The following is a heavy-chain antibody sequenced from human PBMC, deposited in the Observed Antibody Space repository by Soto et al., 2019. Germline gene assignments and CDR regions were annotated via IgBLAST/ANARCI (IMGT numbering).Heavy chain of an antibody. Sequence: SETLSLTCSVSGGSISSSSYCWGWIRQPPGKGLEWIGSIYYSGSTYYNPSLKSRVTISVDTSKNQFSLKLSSVTAADTAVYYCARVVGAYSDYYYYGMVVWGQGTTVTVSS. CDR3: ARVVGAYSDYYYYGMVV. V-gene: IGHV4-39*01. CDR1: GGSISSSSYC. CDR2: IYYSGST. D-gene: IGHD5-18*01. J-gene: IGHJ6*02.